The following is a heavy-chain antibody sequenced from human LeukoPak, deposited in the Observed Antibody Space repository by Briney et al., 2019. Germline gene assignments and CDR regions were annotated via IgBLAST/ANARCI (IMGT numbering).Heavy chain of an antibody. J-gene: IGHJ4*02. V-gene: IGHV4-39*07. CDR1: GGSISSSSYY. Sequence: PSETLSLTCTVSGGSISSSSYYWGWIRQPPGKGLEWIGSIYYSGSTYYNPSLKSRVTMSVDTSKNQFSLKLSSVTAADTAVYYCARGVSFDYWGQGTLVTVSS. CDR2: IYYSGST. CDR3: ARGVSFDY. D-gene: IGHD5/OR15-5a*01.